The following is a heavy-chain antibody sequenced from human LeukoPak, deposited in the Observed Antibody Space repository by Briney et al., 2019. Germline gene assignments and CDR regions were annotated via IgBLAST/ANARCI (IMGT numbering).Heavy chain of an antibody. D-gene: IGHD3-3*01. Sequence: GGSLRLSCAASGFTVSSNYMSWVRQAPGKGLEWVSVIYSGGSTHYADSVKGRFTISRDNSKNTLYLQMYSLRVEDTAVYYCAKDSRDDFWSGYYDYWGQGTLVTVSS. J-gene: IGHJ4*02. V-gene: IGHV3-53*05. CDR2: IYSGGST. CDR3: AKDSRDDFWSGYYDY. CDR1: GFTVSSNY.